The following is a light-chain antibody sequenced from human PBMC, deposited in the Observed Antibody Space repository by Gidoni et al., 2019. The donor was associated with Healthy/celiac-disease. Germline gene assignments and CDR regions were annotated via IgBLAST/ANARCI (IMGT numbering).Light chain of an antibody. Sequence: DLQMTQSPSSLYASVGDRVTITLQARQDISNYLNWYQQKPGKAPKLLIYDASNLETGVPSRFSGSGSGTDFTFTISRLQPEDIATYYCQQYDNLPRTFGPGTKVDIK. V-gene: IGKV1-33*01. CDR3: QQYDNLPRT. J-gene: IGKJ3*01. CDR1: QDISNY. CDR2: DAS.